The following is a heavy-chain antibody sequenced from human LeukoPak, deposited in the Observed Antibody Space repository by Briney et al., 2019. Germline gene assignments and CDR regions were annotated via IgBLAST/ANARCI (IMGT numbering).Heavy chain of an antibody. CDR3: AKEVLWFGELLSAIDY. CDR2: ISGSGGST. V-gene: IGHV3-23*01. D-gene: IGHD3-10*01. Sequence: GGSLRLSCAASGFTFSSYAMSWVRQAPGKGLEWVSAISGSGGSTYYADSVKGRFTISRDNSKNTLYLQMNSLRAEDTAVYYCAKEVLWFGELLSAIDYWGQGTLVTVSS. J-gene: IGHJ4*02. CDR1: GFTFSSYA.